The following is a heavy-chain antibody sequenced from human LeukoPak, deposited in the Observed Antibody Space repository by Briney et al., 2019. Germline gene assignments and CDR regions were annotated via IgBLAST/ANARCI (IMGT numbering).Heavy chain of an antibody. V-gene: IGHV4-4*02. CDR2: IYHSGST. D-gene: IGHD6-13*01. Sequence: SGTLSLTCAVSGGSISSSNWWSWVRQPPGKGLEWIGEIYHSGSTNYNPSLKSRVTISVDKSKNQFSLKLSSVTAADTAVYYCAREIEDSDSIAAAADWGQGTLVTVSS. CDR3: AREIEDSDSIAAAAD. J-gene: IGHJ4*02. CDR1: GGSISSSNW.